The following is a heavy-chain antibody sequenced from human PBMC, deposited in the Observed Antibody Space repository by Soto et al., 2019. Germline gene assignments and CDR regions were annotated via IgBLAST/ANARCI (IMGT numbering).Heavy chain of an antibody. CDR1: GYTFTSYY. V-gene: IGHV1-46*03. CDR3: ARDRSLVVAATYFDY. Sequence: ASVKVSCKAAGYTFTSYYMHWGRQAPGQGLEWMGIINPSGGSTSYAQKFQGRVTMTRDTSTSTVYMELSSLRSEDTAVYYCARDRSLVVAATYFDYWGQGTLVTVSS. D-gene: IGHD2-15*01. J-gene: IGHJ4*02. CDR2: INPSGGST.